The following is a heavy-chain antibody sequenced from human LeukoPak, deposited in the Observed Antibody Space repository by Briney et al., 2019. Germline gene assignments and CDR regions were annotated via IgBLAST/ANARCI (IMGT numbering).Heavy chain of an antibody. J-gene: IGHJ6*03. CDR2: MNPHSGNT. CDR3: ARDPRHRLVWFGEETYYYYMDV. Sequence: ASVKVSCKASGYTFTNYDINWVRQATGQGLEWMGWMNPHSGNTGYAQNFQGRVTIIRNTSISTAYMELSSLRSDDTAVYYCARDPRHRLVWFGEETYYYYMDVWGKGTTVTISS. CDR1: GYTFTNYD. V-gene: IGHV1-8*03. D-gene: IGHD3-10*01.